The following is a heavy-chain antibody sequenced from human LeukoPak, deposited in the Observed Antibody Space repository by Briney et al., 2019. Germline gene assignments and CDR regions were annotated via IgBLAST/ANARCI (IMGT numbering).Heavy chain of an antibody. CDR3: AKDPRDHSYGWSWRYFDY. V-gene: IGHV3-21*01. CDR1: GFTFSSYS. D-gene: IGHD5-18*01. J-gene: IGHJ4*02. Sequence: GGSLRLSCAASGFTFSSYSMNWVRQAPGKGLEWVSSISSSYIYYADSVKGRFTISRDNSKNTLYLQMNSLRAEDTAVYYCAKDPRDHSYGWSWRYFDYWGQGTLVTVSS. CDR2: ISSSYI.